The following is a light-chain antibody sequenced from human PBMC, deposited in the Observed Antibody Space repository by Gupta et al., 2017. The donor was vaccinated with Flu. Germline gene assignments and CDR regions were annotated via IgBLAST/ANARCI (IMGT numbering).Light chain of an antibody. J-gene: IGKJ2*03. CDR2: MAS. CDR1: QSISTS. V-gene: IGKV1-5*03. Sequence: DIQMTQSPATLSASVGDRVIITCRASQSISTSLAWYQHKPGKAPKVLIYMASSLESGVPSRFSGSGSGTEFTLTISSLQPDDFAIYYCLQYKSYSWLSFGQGTKLEI. CDR3: LQYKSYSWLS.